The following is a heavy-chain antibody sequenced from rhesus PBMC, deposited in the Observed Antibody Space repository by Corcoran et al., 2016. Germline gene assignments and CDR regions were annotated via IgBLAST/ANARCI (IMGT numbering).Heavy chain of an antibody. CDR2: ILYTCQTI. D-gene: IGHD1-20*01. V-gene: IGHV3-136*01. Sequence: EVQLVESGGGLVQPGGPLRLCCAASGLTFSGYDMSRVRQAPGKGLEWVSYILYTCQTIYCSDSVTGRFTIARDNAKNSLSLQMSSLRAEDTAVYYCSWNNVDYGLDSWGQGVVVTVSS. CDR1: GLTFSGYD. CDR3: SWNNVDYGLDS. J-gene: IGHJ6*01.